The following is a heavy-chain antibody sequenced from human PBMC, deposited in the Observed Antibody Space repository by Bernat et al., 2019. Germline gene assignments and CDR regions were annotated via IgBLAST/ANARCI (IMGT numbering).Heavy chain of an antibody. Sequence: EVQLVESGGGLVQPGRSLRLSCAASGFTFSSYAMHWVRQAPGKGLEYVSAISSNGGSTYYANSVKGRFTISRDNSKNTLYLQMGSLRAEDMAVYYCARGRPLVAEPYFDYWGQGTLVTVSS. CDR3: ARGRPLVAEPYFDY. J-gene: IGHJ4*02. CDR2: ISSNGGST. CDR1: GFTFSSYA. D-gene: IGHD2-15*01. V-gene: IGHV3-64*01.